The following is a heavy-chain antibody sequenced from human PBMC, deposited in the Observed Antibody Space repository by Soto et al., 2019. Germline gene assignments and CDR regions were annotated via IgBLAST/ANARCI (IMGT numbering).Heavy chain of an antibody. CDR1: GRSMSSNY. Sequence: LSLTCSVSGRSMSSNYWSWIRQSPDKGLEWLGYVFYGGTDYNPSLEGRVSMSVETSKSQFSLKLTSVTAADTAAYYCASYRGALYFDHWGQGLLVTVSS. V-gene: IGHV4-59*01. CDR2: VFYGGT. CDR3: ASYRGALYFDH. D-gene: IGHD4-4*01. J-gene: IGHJ4*02.